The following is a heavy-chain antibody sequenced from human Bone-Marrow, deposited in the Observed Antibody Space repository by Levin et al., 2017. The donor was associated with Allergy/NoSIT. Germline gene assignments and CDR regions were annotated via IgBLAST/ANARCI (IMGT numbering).Heavy chain of an antibody. CDR3: AREVGSGSYYRPRSGAFDS. CDR1: GGSVSSGSYY. Sequence: RSETLSLTCTVSGGSVSSGSYYWSWIRQPPGKGLEWIGYIYYSGSTNYNPSLKSRVTISVDTSKNQFSLKLSSVTAADTAVYYCAREVGSGSYYRPRSGAFDSWGQGTMVTVSS. CDR2: IYYSGST. D-gene: IGHD3-10*01. J-gene: IGHJ3*02. V-gene: IGHV4-61*01.